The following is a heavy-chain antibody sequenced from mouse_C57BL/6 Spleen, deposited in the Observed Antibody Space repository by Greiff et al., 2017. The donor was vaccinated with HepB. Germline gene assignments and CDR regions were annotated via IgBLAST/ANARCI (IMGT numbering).Heavy chain of an antibody. CDR2: ISDGGSYT. CDR3: ARDAWVCRAFDY. V-gene: IGHV5-4*01. J-gene: IGHJ2*01. CDR1: GFTFSSYA. D-gene: IGHD3-3*01. Sequence: EVQGVESGGGLVKPGGSLKLSCAASGFTFSSYAMSWVRQTPEKRLEWVATISDGGSYTYYPDNVKGRFTISRDNAKNNLYLQMSHLKSEDTAMYYCARDAWVCRAFDYWGQGTTLTVSS.